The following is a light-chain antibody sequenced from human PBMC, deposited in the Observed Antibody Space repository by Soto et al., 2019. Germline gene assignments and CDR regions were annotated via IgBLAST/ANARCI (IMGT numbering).Light chain of an antibody. CDR2: DAS. Sequence: DIQMTQSPSTLSASVGDRVTITCRASQSISSWLAWYQQKPGKAPKLLIYDASSLESGVPSRFSGSGSGTEFTLTISSLEPEDFAIYYCQQRNTWPITFGQGTRLEI. J-gene: IGKJ5*01. V-gene: IGKV1-5*01. CDR1: QSISSW. CDR3: QQRNTWPIT.